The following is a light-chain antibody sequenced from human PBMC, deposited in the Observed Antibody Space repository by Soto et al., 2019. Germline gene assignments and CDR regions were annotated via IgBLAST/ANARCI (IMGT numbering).Light chain of an antibody. V-gene: IGKV3-11*01. CDR2: DAS. J-gene: IGKJ5*01. CDR3: QQRSNWPPSIT. CDR1: QSVTTY. Sequence: IVLTQSPGTLSLSPGERVTLSCRASQSVTTYLAWYQQKPGQPPRLLIYDASTRATGVPARFSGSGSGTDFSLTISSLEPEDFAIYYCQQRSNWPPSITFGQGTRLEIK.